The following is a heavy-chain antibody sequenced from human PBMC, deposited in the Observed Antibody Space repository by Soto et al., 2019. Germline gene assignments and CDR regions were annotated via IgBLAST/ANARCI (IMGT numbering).Heavy chain of an antibody. D-gene: IGHD3-9*01. CDR1: GNTLTSFY. CDR3: ARPPGYVPDWYYFDX. Sequence: ASVKVSCKTSGNTLTSFYIHWVRQAPGQGLEWVGRLSPTTGGTNYAKNFQGRVTVTWDMSTFTAYMELSSLIYEDTAVYYCARPPGYVPDWYYFDXWGQGTQVTVSX. V-gene: IGHV1-2*02. J-gene: IGHJ4*02. CDR2: LSPTTGGT.